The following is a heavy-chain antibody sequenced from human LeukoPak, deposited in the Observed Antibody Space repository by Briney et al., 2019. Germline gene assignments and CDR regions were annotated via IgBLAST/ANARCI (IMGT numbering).Heavy chain of an antibody. V-gene: IGHV3-21*01. CDR2: ISSSSSYI. CDR1: GFTFNSYS. J-gene: IGHJ4*02. CDR3: ARASYCSSTSCSHAFLNY. D-gene: IGHD2-2*01. Sequence: PGGSLRLSCAASGFTFNSYSMNWVRQAPGKGLEWVSSISSSSSYIYYADSVKGRFTISRDNAKNSLYLQMNSLRAEDTAVYYCARASYCSSTSCSHAFLNYWGQGTLVTVSS.